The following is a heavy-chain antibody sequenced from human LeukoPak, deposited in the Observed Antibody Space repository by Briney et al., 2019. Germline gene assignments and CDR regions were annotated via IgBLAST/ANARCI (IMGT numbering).Heavy chain of an antibody. D-gene: IGHD3-22*01. J-gene: IGHJ6*02. CDR1: GFTFSSYS. Sequence: PGGSLRLSCAAPGFTFSSYSMNWVRQAPGKGLEWVSLISGDGGSTYYADSVKGRFTISRDNSKNSLYLQMNSLRTEDTALYYCAKDGRSGYYYPYYYYGMDVWGQGTTVTVSS. V-gene: IGHV3-43*02. CDR2: ISGDGGST. CDR3: AKDGRSGYYYPYYYYGMDV.